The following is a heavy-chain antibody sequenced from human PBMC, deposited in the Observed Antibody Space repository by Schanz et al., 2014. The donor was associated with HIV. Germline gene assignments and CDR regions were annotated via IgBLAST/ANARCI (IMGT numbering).Heavy chain of an antibody. V-gene: IGHV3-33*06. CDR1: GFTFSSYG. CDR3: AKELYYDGSGYYRAGVFEY. D-gene: IGHD3-22*01. Sequence: QVQLVESGGGVVQPGRSLRLSCAASGFTFSSYGMHWVRQAPGKGLEWVAVIWYDGSNKYYADSVKGRFTISRDNSKNTLYLQMNSLRAEDTAVYYCAKELYYDGSGYYRAGVFEYWGQGTLVIVSS. J-gene: IGHJ4*02. CDR2: IWYDGSNK.